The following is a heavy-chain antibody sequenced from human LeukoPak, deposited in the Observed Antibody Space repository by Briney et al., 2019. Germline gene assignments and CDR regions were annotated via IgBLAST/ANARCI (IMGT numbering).Heavy chain of an antibody. J-gene: IGHJ4*02. CDR3: ARVTGYMIEDYFDY. V-gene: IGHV4-59*01. D-gene: IGHD3-22*01. CDR2: IIYSGST. Sequence: SETLSLTCTVSGGSINNYYWSWIRQPPGKGLEWIGYIIYSGSTNYNPSLKSRVTISVDTSKNQFSLKLRSVTAADTAVYYCARVTGYMIEDYFDYWGQGTLVTVSS. CDR1: GGSINNYY.